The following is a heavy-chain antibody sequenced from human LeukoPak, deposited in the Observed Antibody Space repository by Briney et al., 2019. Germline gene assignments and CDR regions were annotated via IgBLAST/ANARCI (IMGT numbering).Heavy chain of an antibody. V-gene: IGHV3-7*01. Sequence: GGSLRLSCAASGFTFSSYSMSWVRQAPGRGLEWVANIKQDGSAMFYVGSVKGRFTISRDNAKNSLFLQMNSLRVEDTAVYYCARDPFDILTGQYGAFDIWGQGTRVAVSS. CDR1: GFTFSSYS. CDR2: IKQDGSAM. J-gene: IGHJ3*02. D-gene: IGHD3-9*01. CDR3: ARDPFDILTGQYGAFDI.